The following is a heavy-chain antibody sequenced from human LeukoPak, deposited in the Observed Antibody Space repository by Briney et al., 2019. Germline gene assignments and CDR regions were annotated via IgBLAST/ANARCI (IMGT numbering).Heavy chain of an antibody. CDR3: ARDRAAGRGLYYYYYMDV. Sequence: GGSLRLSCAASGFTFSSYGRNWVRQAPGKGLEWVSYISSSGSTIYYADSVKGRFTISRDNAKNSLYLQMNSLRAEDTAVYYCARDRAAGRGLYYYYYMDVWGKGTTVTVSS. V-gene: IGHV3-48*03. D-gene: IGHD6-13*01. CDR1: GFTFSSYG. CDR2: ISSSGSTI. J-gene: IGHJ6*03.